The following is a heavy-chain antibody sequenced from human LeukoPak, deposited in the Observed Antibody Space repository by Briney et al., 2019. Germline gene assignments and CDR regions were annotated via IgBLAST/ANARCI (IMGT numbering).Heavy chain of an antibody. D-gene: IGHD2-15*01. CDR1: GFTVSTSY. J-gene: IGHJ5*02. CDR2: IYTGGST. V-gene: IGHV3-53*01. Sequence: PGGSLRLSCAASGFTVSTSYMSWVRLAPGKGLEWVSVIYTGGSTYYADSAKGRFTISRDNSKNTLYLQMNSLRAEDTAVYYCARGYCSGGSCYPVWLDPWGQGTLVTVSS. CDR3: ARGYCSGGSCYPVWLDP.